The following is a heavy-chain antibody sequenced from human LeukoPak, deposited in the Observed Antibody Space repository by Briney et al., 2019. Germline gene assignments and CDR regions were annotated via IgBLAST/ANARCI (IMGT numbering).Heavy chain of an antibody. D-gene: IGHD6-13*01. Sequence: PSETLSLTCTVSGGSISSYYWSWIRQPPGKGLEWIGYIYYSGSTNYNPSLKSRVTISVDTSKNQFSLKLSSVTAADTAVYYCARGYSSSWYYFDYWGQGTLVTVSS. CDR2: IYYSGST. V-gene: IGHV4-59*01. CDR3: ARGYSSSWYYFDY. J-gene: IGHJ4*02. CDR1: GGSISSYY.